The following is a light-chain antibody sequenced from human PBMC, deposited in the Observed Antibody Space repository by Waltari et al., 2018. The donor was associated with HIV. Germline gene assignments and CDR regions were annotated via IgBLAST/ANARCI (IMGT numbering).Light chain of an antibody. Sequence: SYDLTQPPSVSVSSGHTATVTRSGVNLGHNYVSWYHQRSGQSPVLVIYQDTKRPPGSPERFFGSTSEKTATLTIYETQPLDEAHYSCQAWDSGTIVFGGGTNLTVL. J-gene: IGLJ3*02. CDR3: QAWDSGTIV. CDR2: QDT. V-gene: IGLV3-1*01. CDR1: NLGHNY.